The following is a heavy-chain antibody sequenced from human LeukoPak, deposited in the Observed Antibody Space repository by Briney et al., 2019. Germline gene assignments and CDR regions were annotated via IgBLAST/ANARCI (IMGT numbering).Heavy chain of an antibody. CDR1: GFTFSSYS. D-gene: IGHD5-12*01. Sequence: GGSLRLSCAASGFTFSSYSMNWVRQAPGKGLEWVSSISSSSSYIYYADSVKGRFTISRDNAKNSLYLQMNSLRAEDTAVYYCARDPKWLRSRLSYFDYWGHGTLVTVSS. J-gene: IGHJ4*01. CDR3: ARDPKWLRSRLSYFDY. V-gene: IGHV3-21*01. CDR2: ISSSSSYI.